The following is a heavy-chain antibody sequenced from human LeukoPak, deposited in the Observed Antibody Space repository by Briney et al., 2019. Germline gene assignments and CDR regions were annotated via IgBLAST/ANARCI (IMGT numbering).Heavy chain of an antibody. D-gene: IGHD4-17*01. CDR1: GYTFTNYG. J-gene: IGHJ4*02. Sequence: GASVMVSCKASGYTFTNYGISWVRQAPGQGLEWMGWINPNSGDTNYAQKFQGRVTMTSDTSISTAYMELSRLRSDDTAVYYCARPTATVTTSLKFWGQGNLVTVSS. CDR2: INPNSGDT. V-gene: IGHV1-2*02. CDR3: ARPTATVTTSLKF.